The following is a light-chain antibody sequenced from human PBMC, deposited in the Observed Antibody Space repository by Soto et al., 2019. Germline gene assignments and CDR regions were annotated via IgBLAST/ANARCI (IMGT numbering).Light chain of an antibody. CDR1: YSNIETNY. CDR2: DNT. Sequence: QPVLTQPPAISATPGQKGTISCSGSYSNIETNYVSWYQPLPGTAPKLLIYDNTERPSGIPDRFSGSKSGSSATLGITGLQTGDEADYYCGTWDSSLSAGVFGAGTKVTVL. J-gene: IGLJ1*01. CDR3: GTWDSSLSAGV. V-gene: IGLV1-51*01.